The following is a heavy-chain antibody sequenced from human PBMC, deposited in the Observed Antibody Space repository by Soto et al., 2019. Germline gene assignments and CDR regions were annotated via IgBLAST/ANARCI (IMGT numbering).Heavy chain of an antibody. V-gene: IGHV4-59*01. CDR1: GGSISSYY. CDR3: ARLKLGSYFWFFDY. D-gene: IGHD1-26*01. Sequence: SETLSLTCTVSGGSISSYYWSWIRQPPGKGLEWIGYIYYSGSTNYNPSLKSRVTISVDTSKNQFSLKLSSVTAADTAVYYCARLKLGSYFWFFDYWGRGTLVTVSS. J-gene: IGHJ4*01. CDR2: IYYSGST.